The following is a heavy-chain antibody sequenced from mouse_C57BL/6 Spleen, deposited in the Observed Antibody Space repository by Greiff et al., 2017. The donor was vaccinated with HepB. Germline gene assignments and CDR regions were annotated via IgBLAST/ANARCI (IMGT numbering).Heavy chain of an antibody. CDR1: GYAFSSSW. CDR2: IYPGDGDT. D-gene: IGHD2-4*01. J-gene: IGHJ4*01. V-gene: IGHV1-82*01. Sequence: QVQLQQSGPELVKPGASVKISCKASGYAFSSSWMNWVKQRPGKGLEWIGRIYPGDGDTNYNGKFKGKATLTADKSSSTAYMQLSSLTSEDSAVYFCARVVLDYDWGYYAMDYWGQGTSVTVSS. CDR3: ARVVLDYDWGYYAMDY.